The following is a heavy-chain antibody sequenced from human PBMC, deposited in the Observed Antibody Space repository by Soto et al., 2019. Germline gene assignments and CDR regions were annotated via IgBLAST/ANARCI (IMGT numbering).Heavy chain of an antibody. V-gene: IGHV4-34*01. D-gene: IGHD3-3*01. CDR1: GGSFSVYY. Sequence: PSETLSLTCAAYGGSFSVYYWSWIRQPPGKGLEWIGEVNDSGSTNYIPSLKRRVTISVDTSKKQFSLKLNSVTAADTAVYYCARLRKPGIAVFGGTGPHYYLYGMDVWGQGTTVTVSS. CDR2: VNDSGST. CDR3: ARLRKPGIAVFGGTGPHYYLYGMDV. J-gene: IGHJ6*02.